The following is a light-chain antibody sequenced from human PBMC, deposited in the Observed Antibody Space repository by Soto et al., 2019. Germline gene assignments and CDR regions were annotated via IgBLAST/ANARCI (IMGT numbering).Light chain of an antibody. CDR3: CSYAGSSTSV. CDR1: SSDVGSYNL. J-gene: IGLJ3*02. V-gene: IGLV2-23*01. Sequence: QSLLTQPASVSGSPGQSITISCTGTSSDVGSYNLVSWYQQHPGKAPKLMIYEGSKRPSGVSNRFSGSKSGNTASLTISGLQAEDEADYYCCSYAGSSTSVFGGGTKLTVL. CDR2: EGS.